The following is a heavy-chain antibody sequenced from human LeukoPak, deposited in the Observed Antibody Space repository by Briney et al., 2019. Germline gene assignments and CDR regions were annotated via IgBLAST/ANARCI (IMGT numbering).Heavy chain of an antibody. Sequence: GGSLRLSCAASRFSFSYYWMSWVRQAPGKGLEWVANINQDGSEKYYVDSVKGRFTISRDNAKKSLYLQMNSLRAEDTAVYYCARDAEVGTLFVVLSRYNWFDPWGQGALVTVSS. CDR2: INQDGSEK. D-gene: IGHD3-3*01. CDR1: RFSFSYYW. V-gene: IGHV3-7*01. J-gene: IGHJ5*02. CDR3: ARDAEVGTLFVVLSRYNWFDP.